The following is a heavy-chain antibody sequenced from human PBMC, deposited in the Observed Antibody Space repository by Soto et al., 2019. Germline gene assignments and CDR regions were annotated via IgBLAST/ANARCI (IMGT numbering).Heavy chain of an antibody. D-gene: IGHD6-19*01. J-gene: IGHJ4*02. Sequence: QVQLVQSGAEVKKPGASVKVSCKASGYTFTSYAMHWVLQAPGQRLEWMGWINAGNGNTKYSQKFQGRVTITRDTSASTAYMELSSLRSEDTAVYYCARDGYSSGYFEPWNYWGPGTLVTVSS. CDR1: GYTFTSYA. CDR3: ARDGYSSGYFEPWNY. V-gene: IGHV1-3*01. CDR2: INAGNGNT.